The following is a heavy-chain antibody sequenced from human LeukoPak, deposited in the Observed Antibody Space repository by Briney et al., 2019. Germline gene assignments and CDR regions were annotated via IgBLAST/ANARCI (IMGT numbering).Heavy chain of an antibody. D-gene: IGHD1-1*01. V-gene: IGHV1-18*01. CDR2: IGAYNGHT. Sequence: GASVKVSCKAYGYAFSDYGITWVGQAPGQGLEWMGRIGAYNGHTNKAQKFEGRVAMTTDTATSTAYMELRSLRSDDTAVYYCARDEQYGRRPEAYWGQGTLVTVST. CDR3: ARDEQYGRRPEAY. CDR1: GYAFSDYG. J-gene: IGHJ4*02.